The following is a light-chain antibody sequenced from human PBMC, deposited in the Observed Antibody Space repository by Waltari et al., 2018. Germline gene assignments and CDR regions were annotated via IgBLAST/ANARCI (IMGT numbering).Light chain of an antibody. Sequence: DIVMTQSPDSLAVSLGERATINCKSSQTVLYSANNKNYLTWYQHKPGQPPKLLISWASTRESGVPDRVTGSGSGTDFTLTISSLQAEDVAVYYCQHYNTYSPMYTFGQGTKLEI. CDR1: QTVLYSANNKNY. V-gene: IGKV4-1*01. CDR3: QHYNTYSPMYT. J-gene: IGKJ2*01. CDR2: WAS.